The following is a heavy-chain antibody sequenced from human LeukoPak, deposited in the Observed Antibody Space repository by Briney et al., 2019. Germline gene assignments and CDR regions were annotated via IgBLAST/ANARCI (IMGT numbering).Heavy chain of an antibody. CDR2: GDGDGSHS. D-gene: IGHD5-18*01. CDR1: GFTLGNYW. Sequence: GGSLRLSCAASGFTLGNYWMHWVRQAPGKGLVWVSRGDGDGSHSTYADSVKGRFTISRDNAKNTLYLQMNSLTGEDTAVYYCARGSTDTWIQLNWFDPWGQGTLVTVSS. J-gene: IGHJ5*02. V-gene: IGHV3-74*03. CDR3: ARGSTDTWIQLNWFDP.